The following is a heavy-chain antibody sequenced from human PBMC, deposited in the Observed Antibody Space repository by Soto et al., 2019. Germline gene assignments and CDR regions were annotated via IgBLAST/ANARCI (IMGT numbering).Heavy chain of an antibody. D-gene: IGHD3-3*01. V-gene: IGHV5-51*01. J-gene: IGHJ4*02. Sequence: PGESLKISCKGSGYNFAGYWIAWVRQMPGKGLELMGIIYPSDSDTRYRPSFQGQVTISADKSISSAYLQWSSLRASDTAMYYCARGGVSTRTFDYWGQGTPVAVSS. CDR2: IYPSDSDT. CDR3: ARGGVSTRTFDY. CDR1: GYNFAGYW.